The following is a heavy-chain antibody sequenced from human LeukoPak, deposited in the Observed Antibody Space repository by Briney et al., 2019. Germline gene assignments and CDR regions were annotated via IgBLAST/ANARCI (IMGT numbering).Heavy chain of an antibody. CDR3: SRDLASTPHWEFDY. D-gene: IGHD7-27*01. J-gene: IGHJ4*02. V-gene: IGHV1-2*02. CDR2: INPNSGGT. Sequence: ASVKVSCRASGYTFTGYYMHWVRQAPGQGLEWMGWINPNSGGTNYAQKFQGRVTMTRDTSISTAYMELSRLRSDDSAVYYCSRDLASTPHWEFDYWGQGTPVTVSP. CDR1: GYTFTGYY.